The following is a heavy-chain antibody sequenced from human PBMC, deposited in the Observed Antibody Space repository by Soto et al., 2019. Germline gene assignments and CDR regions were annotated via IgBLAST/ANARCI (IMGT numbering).Heavy chain of an antibody. V-gene: IGHV1-2*04. CDR1: GYTFTGYY. J-gene: IGHJ6*02. D-gene: IGHD2-2*01. CDR3: ARERRGYCSSTSCLNYYYYYGMDV. Sequence: ASVKVSCKASGYTFTGYYMHWVRQAPGQGLEWMGWINPNSGGTNYAQKFQGWVTISVDTSKNQSSLKLSSVTAADTAVYYCARERRGYCSSTSCLNYYYYYGMDVWGQGTTVTVSS. CDR2: INPNSGGT.